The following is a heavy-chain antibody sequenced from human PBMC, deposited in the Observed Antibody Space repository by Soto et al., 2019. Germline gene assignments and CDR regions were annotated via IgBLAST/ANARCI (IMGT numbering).Heavy chain of an antibody. J-gene: IGHJ4*02. V-gene: IGHV3-48*02. CDR2: TSTSSTTK. CDR3: AGSYSSGNWYFDY. CDR1: GFSFSAYS. Sequence: GGSLRLSCAASGFSFSAYSMNWVRQAPGKGLEWIAYTSTSSTTKYYADSVRGRFSISRDNANDLLYLDMDKLRDEDTGIYYCAGSYSSGNWYFDYWGLGTPVTVYS. D-gene: IGHD3-10*01.